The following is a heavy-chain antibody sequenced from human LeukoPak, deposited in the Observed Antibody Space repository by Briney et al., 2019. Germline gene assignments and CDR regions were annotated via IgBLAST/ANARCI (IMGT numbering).Heavy chain of an antibody. D-gene: IGHD6-13*01. Sequence: ASVKVSCKASGYTFPNFGITWVRHAPGQGLEWIGWISPNSGNTKSAQKFQGRVTMTTDTSTSTAYMELRSLRPDDTAVYYCARQGVTAAENNYFYXXXDFXXXXXXVTV. V-gene: IGHV1-18*01. CDR3: ARQGVTAAENNYFYXXXDF. CDR1: GYTFPNFG. J-gene: IGHJ6*03. CDR2: ISPNSGNT.